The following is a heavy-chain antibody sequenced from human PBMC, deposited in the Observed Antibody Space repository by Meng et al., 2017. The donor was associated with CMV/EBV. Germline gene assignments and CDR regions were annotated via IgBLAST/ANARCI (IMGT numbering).Heavy chain of an antibody. CDR3: AGDGAAAGYYYYYGMDV. CDR1: GFTYSSYR. J-gene: IGHJ6*02. Sequence: SLMIHRAASGFTYSSYRMNWVRQAPGKGLEWVSSISSSSSNIYYADSVKGRFTISRDNAKNSLYLQMNSLRAEDMAVYYCAGDGAAAGYYYYYGMDVWGQGTTVTVSS. V-gene: IGHV3-21*01. D-gene: IGHD6-13*01. CDR2: ISSSSSNI.